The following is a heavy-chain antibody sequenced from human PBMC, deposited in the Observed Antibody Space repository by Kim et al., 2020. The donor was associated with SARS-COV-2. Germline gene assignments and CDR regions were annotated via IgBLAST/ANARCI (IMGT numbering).Heavy chain of an antibody. V-gene: IGHV4-31*03. CDR2: IYYSGST. D-gene: IGHD3-9*01. CDR1: GGSISSGGYY. CDR3: ARFPRSFDWLFHPLPRNGMDV. J-gene: IGHJ6*02. Sequence: SETLSLTCTVSGGSISSGGYYWSWIRQHPGKGLEWIGYIYYSGSTYYNPSLKSRVTISVDTSKNQFSLKLSSVTAADTAVYYCARFPRSFDWLFHPLPRNGMDVGGQGTPVTVSS.